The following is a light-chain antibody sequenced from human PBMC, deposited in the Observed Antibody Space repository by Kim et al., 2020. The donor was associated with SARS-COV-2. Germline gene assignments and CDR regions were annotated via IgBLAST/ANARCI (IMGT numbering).Light chain of an antibody. CDR3: SSYRSSSSNRV. Sequence: QSALTQPASVSGSPGQSITISCTGTSSDVGGYNYVSWYQQHPGKAPKLMIYEVSNRPSGVSNRFSGSKSGNTASLTISGLQAEDEADYYCSSYRSSSSNRVFGGGTQLTVL. J-gene: IGLJ3*02. CDR1: SSDVGGYNY. V-gene: IGLV2-14*01. CDR2: EVS.